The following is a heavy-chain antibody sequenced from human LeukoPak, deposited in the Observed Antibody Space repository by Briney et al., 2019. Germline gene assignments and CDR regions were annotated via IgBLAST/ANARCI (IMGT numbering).Heavy chain of an antibody. V-gene: IGHV1-18*01. D-gene: IGHD2-2*01. Sequence: GASVKVSCKASGYTFTSYGISWVRQAPGQGLEWRGWISAYNGNTNYARKLQGRVTMTTDTSTSTAYMELRSLRSDDTAVYYCARGGCSSTSCQYYYYYYMDVWGKGTTVTVSS. J-gene: IGHJ6*03. CDR3: ARGGCSSTSCQYYYYYYMDV. CDR1: GYTFTSYG. CDR2: ISAYNGNT.